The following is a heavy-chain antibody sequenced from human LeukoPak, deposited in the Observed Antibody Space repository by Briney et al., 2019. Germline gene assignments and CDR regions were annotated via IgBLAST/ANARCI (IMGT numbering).Heavy chain of an antibody. D-gene: IGHD3-9*01. Sequence: PGGSLSLSCAASGFTFDDYGMSWVGPAAGKGREWVCGINWNGGSTGYADSVKGRFTISRDNAKNSLYLQMKSLRAEDTALYYCARKRTSYDILTGLIDYSGQGSLVTVSS. CDR3: ARKRTSYDILTGLIDY. J-gene: IGHJ4*02. CDR1: GFTFDDYG. V-gene: IGHV3-20*04. CDR2: INWNGGST.